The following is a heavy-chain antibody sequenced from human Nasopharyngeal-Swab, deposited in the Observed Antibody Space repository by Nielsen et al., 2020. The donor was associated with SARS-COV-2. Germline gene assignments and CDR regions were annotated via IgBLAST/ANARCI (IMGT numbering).Heavy chain of an antibody. CDR2: ISYDGSNK. Sequence: GESLKISCAASGFTFSSYWMHWVRQAPGKGLEWVAVISYDGSNKYYADSVKGRFTISRDNSKNTLYLQMNSLRAEDTAVYYCASRPPHWGQGTLVTVSS. CDR1: GFTFSSYW. CDR3: ASRPPH. V-gene: IGHV3-30*03. J-gene: IGHJ4*02.